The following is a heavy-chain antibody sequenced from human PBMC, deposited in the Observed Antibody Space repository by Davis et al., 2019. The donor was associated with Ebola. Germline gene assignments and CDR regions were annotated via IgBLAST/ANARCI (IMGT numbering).Heavy chain of an antibody. CDR1: GGSISSYY. J-gene: IGHJ6*02. Sequence: SETLLTCTVSGGSISSYYWSWIRQPPGKGLEWIGYIYYSGSTNYNPSLKSRVTISVDTSKKQFSLKLSSVTAADTAVYYCARSGYNWNDRAGYYYYYGMDVWGQGTTVTVSS. D-gene: IGHD1-20*01. CDR3: ARSGYNWNDRAGYYYYYGMDV. CDR2: IYYSGST. V-gene: IGHV4-59*08.